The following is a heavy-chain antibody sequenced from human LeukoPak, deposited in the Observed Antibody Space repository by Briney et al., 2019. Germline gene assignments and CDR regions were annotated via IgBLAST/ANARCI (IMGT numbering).Heavy chain of an antibody. V-gene: IGHV3-9*01. D-gene: IGHD3-10*01. CDR2: ISWNSGSI. Sequence: GGSLRLSCAASGFTFDDYAMHWVRQAPGKGLEWGSGISWNSGSIGYADSVKGRFTISRDNAKNHLYLQMNSLRAEDTALYYCAKDSRATMVRGVMFDYWGQGTLVTVSS. CDR3: AKDSRATMVRGVMFDY. CDR1: GFTFDDYA. J-gene: IGHJ4*02.